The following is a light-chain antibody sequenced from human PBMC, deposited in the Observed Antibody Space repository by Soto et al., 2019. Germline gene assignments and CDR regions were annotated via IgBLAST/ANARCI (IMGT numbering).Light chain of an antibody. Sequence: DIQMTQSPSTLSASVGDRVIITCRASQSISSWLAWYQQKPGKAPNLLIYRASTLKSGIPSRFSGSGSGTEFTLTISSLQPDDVATYYCQQYDRASWTFGQGTKVEIK. V-gene: IGKV1-5*03. CDR2: RAS. CDR3: QQYDRASWT. CDR1: QSISSW. J-gene: IGKJ1*01.